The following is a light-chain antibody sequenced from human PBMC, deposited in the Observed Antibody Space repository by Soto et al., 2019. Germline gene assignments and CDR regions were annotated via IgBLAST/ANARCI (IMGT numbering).Light chain of an antibody. CDR1: QDLNRK. CDR3: QQYHTWPVT. CDR2: CAS. Sequence: IVMTQSPATLSLSPGERVTFSCRAGQDLNRKLAWYQHKAGQAPRLLSSCASSGATGIPARFSGSGSGTEFTLTINSLQSEDSAVYYCQQYHTWPVTFGGGPKVDIK. J-gene: IGKJ4*01. V-gene: IGKV3-15*01.